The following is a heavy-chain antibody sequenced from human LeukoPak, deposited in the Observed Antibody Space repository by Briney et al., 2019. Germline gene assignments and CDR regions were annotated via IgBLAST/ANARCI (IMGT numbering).Heavy chain of an antibody. D-gene: IGHD3-9*01. Sequence: GASVKVSCKASGGTFSSYAISWVRQAPGQGLEWMGGIIPIFGTANYAQKFQGRVTITADESTSTAYTELSSLRSGDTAVYYCARDHQYDILTGYYVWGQGTLVTVSS. V-gene: IGHV1-69*13. CDR1: GGTFSSYA. CDR3: ARDHQYDILTGYYV. CDR2: IIPIFGTA. J-gene: IGHJ4*02.